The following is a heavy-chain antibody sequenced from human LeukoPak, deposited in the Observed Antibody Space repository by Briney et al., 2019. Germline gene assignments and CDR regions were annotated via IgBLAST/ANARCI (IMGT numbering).Heavy chain of an antibody. CDR2: IYHSGST. Sequence: PSQTLSLTCAVSGGSITSGGYSWNWIRQPPGKGLEWIGYIYHSGSTNHSPSLKSRVTISVDTSMTQFSLRLSSVTAADTAVYYCARHHTRKTTLGYGMDVWGQGTTVSVSS. CDR3: ARHHTRKTTLGYGMDV. V-gene: IGHV4-30-2*01. J-gene: IGHJ6*01. D-gene: IGHD1-1*01. CDR1: GGSITSGGYS.